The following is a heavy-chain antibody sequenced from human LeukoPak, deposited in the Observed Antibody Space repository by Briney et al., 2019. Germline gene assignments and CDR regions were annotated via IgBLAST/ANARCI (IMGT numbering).Heavy chain of an antibody. J-gene: IGHJ4*02. CDR2: IYTSGST. D-gene: IGHD1-26*01. CDR3: ARLDDRVGYVDY. V-gene: IGHV4-4*09. CDR1: GGSISSYY. Sequence: PSETLSLTCTVSGGSISSYYWSWIRQPPGKGLEWIGYIYTSGSTNYNPSLKSRVTISVDTSKNQFSLKLGSVTAADTAVYYCARLDDRVGYVDYWGQGTLVTVSS.